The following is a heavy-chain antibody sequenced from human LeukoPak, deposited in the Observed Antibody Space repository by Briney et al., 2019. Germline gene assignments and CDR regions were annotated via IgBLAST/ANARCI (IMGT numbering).Heavy chain of an antibody. CDR2: ISGSGDRT. J-gene: IGHJ4*02. CDR3: AGDLDFGENY. CDR1: GFTFSKFA. Sequence: PGGSLRLSCAASGFTFSKFAMSWVRQAAGKGLQWVSGISGSGDRTDHADSVEGRFTISRDNSKNTLYLQMNSLRAEDTAVYYCAGDLDFGENYWGQGTLVTVSS. D-gene: IGHD3-16*01. V-gene: IGHV3-23*01.